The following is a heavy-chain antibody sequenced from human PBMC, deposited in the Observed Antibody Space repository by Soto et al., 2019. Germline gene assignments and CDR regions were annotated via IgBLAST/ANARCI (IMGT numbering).Heavy chain of an antibody. V-gene: IGHV4-4*07. CDR2: IYATGST. D-gene: IGHD3-22*01. J-gene: IGHJ4*02. Sequence: PATMCLTRPFSGASLTCYYWSLIRQPPGKGLEWIGRIYATGSTDYNPSLKSRVTMSVDMSKKQFSLTLRSVTAADTAVYYCARDSPGSGYYYFDYWGQGTLVTVSS. CDR3: ARDSPGSGYYYFDY. CDR1: GASLTCYY.